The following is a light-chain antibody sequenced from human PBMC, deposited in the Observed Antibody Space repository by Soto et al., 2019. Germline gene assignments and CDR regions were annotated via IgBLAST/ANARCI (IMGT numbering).Light chain of an antibody. CDR2: GNN. J-gene: IGLJ3*02. V-gene: IGLV1-40*01. CDR3: QYYDSRRGGV. Sequence: QSVLTQPPSVSGAPGQRVTISCTGSSSNIGAGYDVHWYQQLPGTAPKLLIYGNNNRPSGVPDRFSGSKSGTSASLAITGLQAEDEADYYCQYYDSRRGGVFGGGTKVTVL. CDR1: SSNIGAGYD.